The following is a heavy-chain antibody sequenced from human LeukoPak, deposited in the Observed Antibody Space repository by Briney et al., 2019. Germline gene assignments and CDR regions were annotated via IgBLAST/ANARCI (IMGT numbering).Heavy chain of an antibody. D-gene: IGHD3-22*01. CDR1: GFTFSSYG. V-gene: IGHV3-74*01. Sequence: PGGSLRLSCAASGFTFSSYGMHWVRQAPGKGLAWVSRINSDGSSTSYADSVKGLFTISGNNAKNTLYLQMNSLRAEDTAVYYCARAVSLYYDSSGYYYIDYWGQGTLVTVSS. CDR3: ARAVSLYYDSSGYYYIDY. CDR2: INSDGSST. J-gene: IGHJ4*02.